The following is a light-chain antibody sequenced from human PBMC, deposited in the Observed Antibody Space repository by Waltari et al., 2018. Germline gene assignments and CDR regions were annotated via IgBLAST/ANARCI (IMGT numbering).Light chain of an antibody. CDR2: GKN. Sequence: SSELTQDPAVSVALGQTVRITCQGDSLRSYYASWYQQKPGQAPVLVIYGKNNRPSCIPDRISGSTSGNTASLTISWAQAGDEADYYCNSRDSSGNHVLFGGGTKLTVL. CDR3: NSRDSSGNHVL. V-gene: IGLV3-19*01. CDR1: SLRSYY. J-gene: IGLJ2*01.